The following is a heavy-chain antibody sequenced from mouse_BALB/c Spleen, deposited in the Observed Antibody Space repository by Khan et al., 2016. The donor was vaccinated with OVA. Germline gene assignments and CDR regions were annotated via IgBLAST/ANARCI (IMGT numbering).Heavy chain of an antibody. CDR1: GYIFTSYW. CDR2: IYPGTGST. D-gene: IGHD2-4*01. CDR3: ARRDYDADYFDY. J-gene: IGHJ2*01. Sequence: QVQLKQSGAELVRPGASVKLSCKTSGYIFTSYWIHWVKQRSGQGLEWIARIYPGTGSTYHNEKFKGKATLTADKSSSTAYMQLSSLKSAASADYFCARRDYDADYFDYWGQGTALTVSS. V-gene: IGHV1-76*01.